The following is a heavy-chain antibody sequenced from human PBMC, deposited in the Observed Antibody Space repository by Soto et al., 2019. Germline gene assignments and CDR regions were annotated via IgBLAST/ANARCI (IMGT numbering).Heavy chain of an antibody. V-gene: IGHV3-21*01. CDR2: ISSSSSYI. J-gene: IGHJ4*02. Sequence: EVQLVESGGGLVKPGGSLRLSCAASGFTFSSYSMNWVRQAPGKGLEWVSSISSSSSYIYYADSVKGRFTISRDNAKNSLYLQMNSLRAEDTAVYYCARAQRSGPPHVGDYWGQGTLVTVSS. CDR1: GFTFSSYS. D-gene: IGHD6-19*01. CDR3: ARAQRSGPPHVGDY.